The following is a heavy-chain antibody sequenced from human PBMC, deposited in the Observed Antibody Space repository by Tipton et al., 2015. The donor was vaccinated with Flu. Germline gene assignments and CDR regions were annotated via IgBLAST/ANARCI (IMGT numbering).Heavy chain of an antibody. J-gene: IGHJ4*02. V-gene: IGHV4-31*03. CDR2: IYYSATT. CDR1: GDSISSGGYY. CDR3: ASDRGVHSFVL. Sequence: TLSLTCIVSGDSISSGGYYWSWIRQQPGKGLEWIGYIYYSATTYYNPSLQSRVTMSLDTSENHFSLKLSSLTAADTAVYYCASDRGVHSFVLWGQGTLVTVSS. D-gene: IGHD1-1*01.